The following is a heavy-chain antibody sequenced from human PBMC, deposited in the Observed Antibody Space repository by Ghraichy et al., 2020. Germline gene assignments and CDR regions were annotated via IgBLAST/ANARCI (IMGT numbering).Heavy chain of an antibody. D-gene: IGHD5-12*01. CDR3: ARRSSGYAYLHRYYYYYMDV. CDR2: IYYSGST. V-gene: IGHV4-39*07. CDR1: GGSISSSSYY. Sequence: SETLSLTCTVSGGSISSSSYYWGWIRQPPGKGLEWIGSIYYSGSTYYNPSLKSRVTISVDTSKNQFSLKLSSVTAADTAVYYCARRSSGYAYLHRYYYYYMDVWGKGTTVTVSS. J-gene: IGHJ6*03.